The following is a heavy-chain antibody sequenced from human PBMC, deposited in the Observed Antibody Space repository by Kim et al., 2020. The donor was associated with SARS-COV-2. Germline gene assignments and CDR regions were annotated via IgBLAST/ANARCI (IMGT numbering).Heavy chain of an antibody. CDR2: VSYSGST. CDR3: ARRDCRGAACYQDY. D-gene: IGHD2-21*02. Sequence: SETLSLTCTVSGGSISSYYWSWIRQPPGKGLEWIGYVSYSGSTSYNPSLQSRVTISVDTPKNQFSLKLRSVTAADTAVYYCARRDCRGAACYQDYWGQGTLVTVSS. V-gene: IGHV4-59*08. J-gene: IGHJ4*02. CDR1: GGSISSYY.